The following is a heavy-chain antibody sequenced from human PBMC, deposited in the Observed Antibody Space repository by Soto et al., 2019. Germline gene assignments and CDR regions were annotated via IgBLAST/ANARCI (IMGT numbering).Heavy chain of an antibody. V-gene: IGHV4-39*01. CDR1: GGSISSTSYY. CDR2: IYYSGST. CDR3: AADSSGWYYYFDY. J-gene: IGHJ4*02. D-gene: IGHD6-19*01. Sequence: QLQLQESGPGLVKPSETLSLTCTVSGGSISSTSYYWGWIRQPPGKGLEWIGSIYYSGSTYYNPSLKSRVTISVDTSKNQFSLKLSSVTAADTAVYYCAADSSGWYYYFDYWGQGTLVTVSS.